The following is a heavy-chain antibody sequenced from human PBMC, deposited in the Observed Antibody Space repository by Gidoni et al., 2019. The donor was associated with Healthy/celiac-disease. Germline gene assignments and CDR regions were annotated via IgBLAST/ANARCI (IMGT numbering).Heavy chain of an antibody. Sequence: EVQLAQSGAEGKKPGESLKISGKGSGYSSTSYGIGWLRQMPGKGLAWMGVIYPGDSDTRYSPSFQGQVTISADKSIRTAYHQRSSLKASDTAMYYCARQKDDWAFDIWGQGTMVTVSS. CDR2: IYPGDSDT. CDR3: ARQKDDWAFDI. CDR1: GYSSTSYG. V-gene: IGHV5-51*01. D-gene: IGHD3-9*01. J-gene: IGHJ3*02.